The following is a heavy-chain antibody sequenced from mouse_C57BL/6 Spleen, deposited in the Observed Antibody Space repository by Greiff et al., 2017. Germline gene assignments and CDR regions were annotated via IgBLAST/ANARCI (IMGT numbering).Heavy chain of an antibody. D-gene: IGHD2-4*01. Sequence: EVHLVESGGGLVKPGGSLKLSCAASGFTFSSYAMSWVRQTPEKRLEWVATISDGGSYTYYPDNVKGRFTISRDNAKNNLYLQMSHLKSEDTAMYYCARDRSDYDGGYFDVWGTGTTVTVSS. CDR2: ISDGGSYT. CDR1: GFTFSSYA. CDR3: ARDRSDYDGGYFDV. V-gene: IGHV5-4*01. J-gene: IGHJ1*03.